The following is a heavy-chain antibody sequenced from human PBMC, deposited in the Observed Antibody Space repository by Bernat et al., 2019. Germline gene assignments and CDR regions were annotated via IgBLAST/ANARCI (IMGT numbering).Heavy chain of an antibody. CDR3: ARDLGYCSGGSWSDGMDV. D-gene: IGHD2-15*01. CDR2: INPNSGGT. J-gene: IGHJ6*02. CDR1: GYTFTGYY. Sequence: QVQLVQSGAEVKKPGASVKVSCKASGYTFTGYYMHWVRQAPGQGLEWMGWINPNSGGTNYAQKCQGWVTMTRDTSISKAYMELSRLRSDDTAVYDCARDLGYCSGGSWSDGMDVWGQGTTVTVSS. V-gene: IGHV1-2*04.